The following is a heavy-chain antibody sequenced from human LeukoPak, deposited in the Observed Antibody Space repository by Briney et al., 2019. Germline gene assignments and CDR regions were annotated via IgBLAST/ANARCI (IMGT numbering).Heavy chain of an antibody. V-gene: IGHV3-23*01. CDR3: AKGTWGGYYFDC. D-gene: IGHD3-16*01. CDR2: ISTSGSNT. J-gene: IGHJ4*02. CDR1: GFTFGDYA. Sequence: GGFLRLSCTASGFTFGDYAMTWVRQAPGEGLDWVSAISTSGSNTYSADSAKGRFTISRDNSKNTLYLQMNSLRAEDTAIYYCAKGTWGGYYFDCWGQGTLVTVSS.